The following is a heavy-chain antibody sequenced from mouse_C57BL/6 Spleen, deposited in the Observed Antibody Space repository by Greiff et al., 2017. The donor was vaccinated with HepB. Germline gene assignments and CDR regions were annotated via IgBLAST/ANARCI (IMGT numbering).Heavy chain of an antibody. CDR2: IYPGDGDT. CDR1: GYAFSSYW. CDR3: APYYYGSSYYAMDY. J-gene: IGHJ4*01. D-gene: IGHD1-1*01. V-gene: IGHV1-80*01. Sequence: QVQLQQSGAELVKPGASVKISCKASGYAFSSYWINWVKQRPGKGLEWIGQIYPGDGDTNYNGKFKGKATLTADKSSSTAYMQLSSLTSEDSAVYFCAPYYYGSSYYAMDYWGQGTSVTVSS.